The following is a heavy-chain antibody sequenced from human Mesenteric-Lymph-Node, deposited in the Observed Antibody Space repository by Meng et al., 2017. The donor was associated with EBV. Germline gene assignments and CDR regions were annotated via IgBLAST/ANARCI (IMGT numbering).Heavy chain of an antibody. D-gene: IGHD3-3*01. Sequence: QVQLVESGGGVVQPGRSLRLSCAASGFTFSNYAMYWVRQTPGKGLEWVAVISFDSSNIDYVDSVKGRFTISRDNSKNTLYLQMSSLRAEDTAVYYCARDWSSGYSAFFDYWGHGTLVTVSS. CDR1: GFTFSNYA. CDR2: ISFDSSNI. V-gene: IGHV3-33*01. J-gene: IGHJ4*01. CDR3: ARDWSSGYSAFFDY.